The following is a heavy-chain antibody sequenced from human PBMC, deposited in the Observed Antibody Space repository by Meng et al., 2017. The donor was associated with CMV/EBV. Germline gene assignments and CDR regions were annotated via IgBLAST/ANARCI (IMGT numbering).Heavy chain of an antibody. CDR3: AKDPPGDIVVVPDYFDY. D-gene: IGHD2-2*01. V-gene: IGHV3-23*01. Sequence: GGSLRLSCAASGFTFSSYAMSWVHQAPGKGLEWVSAISGSGGSTYYADSVKGRFTISRDNSKNTLYLQMNSLRAEDTAVYYCAKDPPGDIVVVPDYFDYWGQGTLVTVSS. CDR1: GFTFSSYA. CDR2: ISGSGGST. J-gene: IGHJ4*02.